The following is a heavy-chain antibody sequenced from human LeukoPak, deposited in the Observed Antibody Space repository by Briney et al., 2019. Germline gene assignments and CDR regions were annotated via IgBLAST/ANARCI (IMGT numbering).Heavy chain of an antibody. Sequence: PSETLSLTCTVSGYSISSGYYWGWIRQPTGKGLEWIGSIYHSGSTYYNPSLKSRVTISVDTSKNQFSLKLSSVTAADTAVYYCAAASGSYYYYYMDVWGKGTTVTVSS. V-gene: IGHV4-38-2*02. CDR1: GYSISSGYY. J-gene: IGHJ6*03. CDR3: AAASGSYYYYYMDV. CDR2: IYHSGST. D-gene: IGHD1-26*01.